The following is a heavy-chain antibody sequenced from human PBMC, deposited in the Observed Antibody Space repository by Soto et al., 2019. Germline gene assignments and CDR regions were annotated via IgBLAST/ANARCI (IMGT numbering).Heavy chain of an antibody. Sequence: VASVKVSCKASGYTFTSYAMHWVRQAPGQRLEWMGWINAGNGNTKYSQKFQGRVTITRDTSASTAYMELSSLRSEDTAVYYCAREWGYSYGYCPRFDYWGQGTLVTVSS. CDR1: GYTFTSYA. J-gene: IGHJ4*02. CDR2: INAGNGNT. D-gene: IGHD5-18*01. CDR3: AREWGYSYGYCPRFDY. V-gene: IGHV1-3*01.